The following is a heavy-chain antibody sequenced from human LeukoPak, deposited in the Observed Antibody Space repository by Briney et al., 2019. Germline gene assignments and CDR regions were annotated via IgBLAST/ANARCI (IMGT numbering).Heavy chain of an antibody. J-gene: IGHJ5*02. Sequence: GASVKVSCKTSGYTFTGHYMHWVRQAPGQGLEWMGWINPNSGATKSAQKFQGRVTMTRDTSITTAYMELYSLRSDDTALYYCAGEMTPVGGSPLIWFDPWGQGTLVTVSS. CDR2: INPNSGAT. D-gene: IGHD4-23*01. CDR3: AGEMTPVGGSPLIWFDP. CDR1: GYTFTGHY. V-gene: IGHV1-2*02.